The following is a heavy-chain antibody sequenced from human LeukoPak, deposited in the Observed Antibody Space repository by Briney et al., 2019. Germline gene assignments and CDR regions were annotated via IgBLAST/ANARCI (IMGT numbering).Heavy chain of an antibody. CDR1: GFTFSSYG. CDR2: IRYDGSNK. J-gene: IGHJ3*02. V-gene: IGHV3-30*02. CDR3: AKVPPVLRYFDWLANDAFDI. Sequence: GGSLRLSCAASGFTFSSYGMHWVRQAPGKGLEWVAFIRYDGSNKYYADSVKGRFTISRDNSKNTLYLQMNSLRAEDTAVYYCAKVPPVLRYFDWLANDAFDIWGQGTMITVSS. D-gene: IGHD3-9*01.